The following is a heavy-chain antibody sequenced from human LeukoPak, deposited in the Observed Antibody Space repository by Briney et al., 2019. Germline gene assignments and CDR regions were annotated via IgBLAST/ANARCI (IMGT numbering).Heavy chain of an antibody. V-gene: IGHV1-2*02. D-gene: IGHD1-26*01. Sequence: ASVKVSCKASAYTFTGYYMHWVRQAPGQGLEWMGWINPSSGGTNYAQNFQGRVTMTRDTSISTAYMELSRLRSDDTAVYYCARDTTTKRAAKSYFDFWGQGTLVTVSS. CDR1: AYTFTGYY. CDR3: ARDTTTKRAAKSYFDF. CDR2: INPSSGGT. J-gene: IGHJ4*02.